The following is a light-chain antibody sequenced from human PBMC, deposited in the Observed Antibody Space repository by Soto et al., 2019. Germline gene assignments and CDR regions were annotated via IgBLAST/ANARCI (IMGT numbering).Light chain of an antibody. CDR1: QSVSSY. CDR3: QQRSNWPP. V-gene: IGKV3-11*01. CDR2: DAS. Sequence: EIVLTQSPATLSLSPGERATLSCRASQSVSSYLAWYQQKPGQAPRLLIYDASNRATGIPARFSGSGSGTDFTLTIISLEPEDFAVYYCQQRSNWPPFGPGTKVDIK. J-gene: IGKJ3*01.